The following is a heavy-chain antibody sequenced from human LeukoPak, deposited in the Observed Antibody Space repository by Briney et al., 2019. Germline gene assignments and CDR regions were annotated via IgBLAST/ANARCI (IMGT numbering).Heavy chain of an antibody. J-gene: IGHJ6*03. D-gene: IGHD3-10*01. CDR1: GGTFSSYT. CDR3: ARGSITMVRGVKSLYYYYMDV. V-gene: IGHV1-69*05. CDR2: IIPIFGTA. Sequence: SVKVSCKASGGTFSSYTISWVRQAPGQGLEWMGGIIPIFGTANYAQKLQGRVTITTDESTSTAYMELSSLRSEDTAVYYCARGSITMVRGVKSLYYYYMDVWGKGTTVTVSS.